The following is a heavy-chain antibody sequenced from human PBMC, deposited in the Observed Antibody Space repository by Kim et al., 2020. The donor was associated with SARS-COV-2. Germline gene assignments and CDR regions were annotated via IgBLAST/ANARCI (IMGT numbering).Heavy chain of an antibody. CDR3: ARQAGYYYDSSGYYDWYFDL. CDR1: GGSISSSSYY. J-gene: IGHJ2*01. V-gene: IGHV4-39*01. CDR2: IYYSGST. D-gene: IGHD3-22*01. Sequence: SETLSLTCTVSGGSISSSSYYWGWIRQPPGKGLEWIGSIYYSGSTYYNPSLKSRVTISVDTSKNQFSLKLSSVTAADTAVYYCARQAGYYYDSSGYYDWYFDLWGRGTLVTVSS.